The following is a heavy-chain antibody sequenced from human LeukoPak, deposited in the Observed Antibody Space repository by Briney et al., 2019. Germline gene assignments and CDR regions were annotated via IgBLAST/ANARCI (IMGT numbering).Heavy chain of an antibody. D-gene: IGHD2-2*01. CDR1: GGSISSYY. CDR3: ANGGYCSSTSCYPNWFDP. Sequence: PSETLSLTCTVSGGSISSYYWSWIRQPPGKGLEWIGYTYYSGSTNYNPSLKSRVTISVDTSKNQFSLKLRSVTAADTAVYYCANGGYCSSTSCYPNWFDPWGQGTLVTVSS. CDR2: TYYSGST. J-gene: IGHJ5*02. V-gene: IGHV4-59*01.